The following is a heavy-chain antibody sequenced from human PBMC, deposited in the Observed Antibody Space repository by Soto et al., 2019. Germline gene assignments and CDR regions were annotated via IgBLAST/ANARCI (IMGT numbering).Heavy chain of an antibody. V-gene: IGHV4-31*03. CDR2: IYYSGST. D-gene: IGHD2-2*01. Sequence: QVQLQESGPGLVKPSQTLSLTCTVSGGSISSGGYYWSWIRQHPGKGLEWIGYIYYSGSTYYNPSLKSRVTISVDKSKNQFSLKLSSVTAADTAVYYCARESIGCSSTSCSLGWFDPWGQGTLVTVSS. CDR3: ARESIGCSSTSCSLGWFDP. CDR1: GGSISSGGYY. J-gene: IGHJ5*02.